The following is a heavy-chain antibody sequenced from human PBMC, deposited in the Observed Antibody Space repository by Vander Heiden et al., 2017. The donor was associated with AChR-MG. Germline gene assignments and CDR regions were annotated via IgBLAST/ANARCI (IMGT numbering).Heavy chain of an antibody. CDR2: IYYSGST. V-gene: IGHV4-59*01. Sequence: QVQLQESGPGLVKPSETLSLPCTVSGGSISSYYWSWIRQPPGKGLEWIGYIYYSGSTNYNPALKSRVTISVDTSKNQFSLKMRSVTAADTAVYYFATGKDMATGSFDYWGQVSLVTVSS. D-gene: IGHD5-12*01. CDR3: ATGKDMATGSFDY. CDR1: GGSISSYY. J-gene: IGHJ4*02.